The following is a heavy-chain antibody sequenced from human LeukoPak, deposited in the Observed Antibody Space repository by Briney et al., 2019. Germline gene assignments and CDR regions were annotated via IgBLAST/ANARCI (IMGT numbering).Heavy chain of an antibody. CDR1: GFTFSSFA. D-gene: IGHD3-10*01. J-gene: IGHJ5*02. CDR3: AKDQGASGYNWLDP. V-gene: IGHV3-23*01. Sequence: PGGPLRLSCAASGFTFSSFAMSWVRQAPGKGLEWVSIISGSGGYTWYGDSMKGRFTISRDNSKNTLYLRLNSLRADDTALYYCAKDQGASGYNWLDPWGQGTLVTVSS. CDR2: ISGSGGYT.